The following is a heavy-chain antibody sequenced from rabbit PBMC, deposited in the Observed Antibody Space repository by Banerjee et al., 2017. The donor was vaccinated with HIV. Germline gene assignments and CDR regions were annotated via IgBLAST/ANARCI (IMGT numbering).Heavy chain of an antibody. CDR2: IYTSSGST. Sequence: QEQLVESGGGLVQPGGSLKLSCKASGFDFSNKYVMCLVRQAPGKGLEWIACIYTSSGSTYYASWAKGLFTISKTSSTTVTLQMTSLTAADTATYFCARVWALLGPGTLVTVS. CDR1: GFDFSNKYV. CDR3: ARVWAL. J-gene: IGHJ4*01. D-gene: IGHD5-1*01. V-gene: IGHV1S45*01.